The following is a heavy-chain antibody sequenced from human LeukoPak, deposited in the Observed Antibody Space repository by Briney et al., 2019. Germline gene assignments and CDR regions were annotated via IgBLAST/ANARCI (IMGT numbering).Heavy chain of an antibody. CDR3: ARDPWGIAAAVNAFDI. J-gene: IGHJ3*02. D-gene: IGHD6-13*01. Sequence: QSGGSLRLSCAASGFTFSSYAMHWVRQAPGKGLEWVAVISYDGSNKYYADSVKGRFTISRDNSKNTLYLQMNSLRAEDTAVYYCARDPWGIAAAVNAFDIWGQGTMVTVSS. CDR2: ISYDGSNK. CDR1: GFTFSSYA. V-gene: IGHV3-30-3*01.